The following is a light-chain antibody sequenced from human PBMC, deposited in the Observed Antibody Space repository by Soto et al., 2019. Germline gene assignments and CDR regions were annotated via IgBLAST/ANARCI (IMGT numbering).Light chain of an antibody. CDR2: GAS. V-gene: IGKV3-20*01. CDR1: QSVSSNY. J-gene: IGKJ1*01. CDR3: QQYGTSRAT. Sequence: EIVLTQSPGTLSLSTGERATLSCRPSQSVSSNYLAWYQQKLGQAPRLLIYGASSRATGIPDRFSGSGSGTDFTLTISRLEPEDFAVYYCQQYGTSRATFAQGTKVDIK.